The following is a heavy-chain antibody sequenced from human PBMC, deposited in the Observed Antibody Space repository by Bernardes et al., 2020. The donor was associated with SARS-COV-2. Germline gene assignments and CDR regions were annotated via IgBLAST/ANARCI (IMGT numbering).Heavy chain of an antibody. CDR1: GFTFSSYS. CDR2: ISSSSSYI. Sequence: GGSLRLSCAASGFTFSSYSMNWVRQAPGKGLEWVSSISSSSSYIYYADSVKGRFTISRDNAKNSLYLQMNSLRAEDTAVYYCARDPPYRRGARYSSSWHTDYWGQGTLVTVSS. J-gene: IGHJ4*02. V-gene: IGHV3-21*01. CDR3: ARDPPYRRGARYSSSWHTDY. D-gene: IGHD6-13*01.